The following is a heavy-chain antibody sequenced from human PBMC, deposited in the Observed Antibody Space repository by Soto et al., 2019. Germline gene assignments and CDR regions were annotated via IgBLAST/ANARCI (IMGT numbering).Heavy chain of an antibody. D-gene: IGHD1-26*01. J-gene: IGHJ6*02. CDR1: GFTFGSYA. CDR3: AREGGSSGSEPLYGMDV. V-gene: IGHV3-30-3*01. Sequence: GGSLRLSCAASGFTFGSYAMHWVRQAPGKGLEWVAVISYDGSNKYYADSVKGRFTISRDNSKNTLYLQMNSLRAEDTAVYYCAREGGSSGSEPLYGMDVWGQGTTVTVSS. CDR2: ISYDGSNK.